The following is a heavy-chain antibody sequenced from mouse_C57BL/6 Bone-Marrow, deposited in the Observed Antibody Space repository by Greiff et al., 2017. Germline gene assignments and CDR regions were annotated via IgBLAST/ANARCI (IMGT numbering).Heavy chain of an antibody. CDR2: ISDGGSYT. J-gene: IGHJ1*03. CDR3: ARDTPHYYGSSHWYFDV. V-gene: IGHV5-4*01. Sequence: EVQLVESGGGLVKPGGSLKLSCAASGFTFSSYAMSWVRQTPEKRLEWVATISDGGSYTYYPDNVKGRFTISRDNAKNNLYLQMSHLKSEDTAMYYCARDTPHYYGSSHWYFDVWGTGTKVTVSS. D-gene: IGHD1-1*01. CDR1: GFTFSSYA.